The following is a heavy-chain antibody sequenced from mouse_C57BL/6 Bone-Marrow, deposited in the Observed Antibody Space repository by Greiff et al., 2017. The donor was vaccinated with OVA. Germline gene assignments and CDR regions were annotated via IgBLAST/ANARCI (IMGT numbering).Heavy chain of an antibody. V-gene: IGHV1-19*01. D-gene: IGHD1-1*01. CDR3: ARVDTVDSDY. Sequence: VQLKESGPVLVKPGASVKMSCKASGYTFTDYYMNWVKQSHGKSLEWIGVINPYNGGTSYNQKFKGKATLTVDKSSSTAYMELNSLTSEDSAVYYSARVDTVDSDYWGQGTTLTVSS. CDR1: GYTFTDYY. J-gene: IGHJ2*01. CDR2: INPYNGGT.